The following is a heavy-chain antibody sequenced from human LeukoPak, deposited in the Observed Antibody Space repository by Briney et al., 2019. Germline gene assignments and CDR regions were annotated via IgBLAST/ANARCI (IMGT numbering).Heavy chain of an antibody. CDR2: IGISAGST. CDR1: GSTFDNYA. D-gene: IGHD2-8*01. CDR3: AKGGRGNGEVY. J-gene: IGHJ4*02. Sequence: GGSLRLSCEASGSTFDNYAMSWVRQAPGKGLEWVSTIGISAGSTYYADAVKGRFTISRDNSKKTVILQMNRLRVEDTAVYYCAKGGRGNGEVYWGQGTLVTVSS. V-gene: IGHV3-23*01.